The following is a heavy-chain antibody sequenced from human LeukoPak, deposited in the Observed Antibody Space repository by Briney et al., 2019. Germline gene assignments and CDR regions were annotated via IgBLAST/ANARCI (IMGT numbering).Heavy chain of an antibody. Sequence: SVKVSCKASGGTFSSYAISWVRQAPGQGLEWMGGIIPIFGTANYAQKFQGRVTITADESTSTAYMELSSLRSEDTAVYYCAFDSSGYYRYFDYWGQGTLVTVSS. D-gene: IGHD3-22*01. V-gene: IGHV1-69*13. CDR2: IIPIFGTA. J-gene: IGHJ4*02. CDR3: AFDSSGYYRYFDY. CDR1: GGTFSSYA.